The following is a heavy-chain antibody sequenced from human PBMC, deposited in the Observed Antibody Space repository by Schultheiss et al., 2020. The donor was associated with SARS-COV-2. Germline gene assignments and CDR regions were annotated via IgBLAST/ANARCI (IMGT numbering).Heavy chain of an antibody. V-gene: IGHV1-69*05. J-gene: IGHJ4*02. CDR2: IIPIFGTA. CDR1: GYSFPSYG. CDR3: ARAGGEYSGSSIPY. Sequence: SVKVSCKASGYSFPSYGMSWVRQAPGQGLEWMGGIIPIFGTANYAQKFQGRVTMTRDTSTSTVNMELSSLRSEDTAVYYCARAGGEYSGSSIPYWGQGTLVTVSS. D-gene: IGHD1-26*01.